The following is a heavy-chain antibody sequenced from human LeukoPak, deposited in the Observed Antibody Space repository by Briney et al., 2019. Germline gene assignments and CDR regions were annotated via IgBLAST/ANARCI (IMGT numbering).Heavy chain of an antibody. V-gene: IGHV3-9*03. J-gene: IGHJ4*02. Sequence: GGSLRLSCAASGFTFDDYAMHWVRQAPGRGLEWVSGISWNSGSIGYADSVKGRFTISRDNAKNSLYLQMNSLRAEDMALYYCGTDMASTMAGGNYFDYWGQGTLVTVSS. CDR2: ISWNSGSI. D-gene: IGHD6-19*01. CDR1: GFTFDDYA. CDR3: GTDMASTMAGGNYFDY.